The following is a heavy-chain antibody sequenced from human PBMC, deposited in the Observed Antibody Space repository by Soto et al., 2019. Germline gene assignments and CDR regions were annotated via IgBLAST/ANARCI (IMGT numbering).Heavy chain of an antibody. V-gene: IGHV4-39*01. CDR1: SGSITSDSYN. Sequence: QLQLQESGPGLVKPSETLSLACTVSSGSITSDSYNWDWIRQPPGKGLQWIGTIYYTGSTDYNPSLKRRVIISADTPKNQFSLKLNTVTSADTAVYYCARCSGKAFDVWGPGTSVIVSP. J-gene: IGHJ3*01. CDR3: ARCSGKAFDV. CDR2: IYYTGST.